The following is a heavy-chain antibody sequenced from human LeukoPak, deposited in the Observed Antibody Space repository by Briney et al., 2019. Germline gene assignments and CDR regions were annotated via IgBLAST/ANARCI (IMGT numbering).Heavy chain of an antibody. CDR3: ARVIVQWLDLDYYYYMDV. Sequence: SETLSLTCTVSGGSISSGSYYWSWIRQPAGKGLEWIGRIYTSGSTNYNPSLKSRVTISVDTSNNQFSLKLSSVTAADTAVYFCARVIVQWLDLDYYYYMDVWGKGTTVTVSS. CDR1: GGSISSGSYY. D-gene: IGHD6-19*01. CDR2: IYTSGST. J-gene: IGHJ6*03. V-gene: IGHV4-61*02.